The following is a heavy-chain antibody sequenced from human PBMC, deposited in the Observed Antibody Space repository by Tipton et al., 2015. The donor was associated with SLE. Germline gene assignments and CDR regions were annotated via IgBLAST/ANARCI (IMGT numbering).Heavy chain of an antibody. V-gene: IGHV3-23*01. CDR3: ASGNYDSSGYDAFDI. CDR2: ISGSGGST. Sequence: SGFTFSSYAMSWVRQAPGKGLEWVSAISGSGGSTYYADSVKGRFTISRDNSKNTLYLQMNSLRAEDTAVYYCASGNYDSSGYDAFDIWGQGTMVTDSS. CDR1: GFTFSSYA. D-gene: IGHD3-22*01. J-gene: IGHJ3*02.